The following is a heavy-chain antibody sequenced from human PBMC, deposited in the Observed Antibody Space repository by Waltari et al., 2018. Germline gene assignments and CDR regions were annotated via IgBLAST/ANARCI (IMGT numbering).Heavy chain of an antibody. J-gene: IGHJ4*02. Sequence: EVQLVQSGAEVKKPGATVKISCKTSGYNFNDYYIHWVQQAPGRGLQWVGLVDPQDGETMYAERCTDKVTITADSSTDTAYMELSSLTFEDSAVYYCATELPTETLNVGYFDYWGQGALVTVSS. CDR1: GYNFNDYY. CDR2: VDPQDGET. CDR3: ATELPTETLNVGYFDY. V-gene: IGHV1-69-2*01. D-gene: IGHD4-17*01.